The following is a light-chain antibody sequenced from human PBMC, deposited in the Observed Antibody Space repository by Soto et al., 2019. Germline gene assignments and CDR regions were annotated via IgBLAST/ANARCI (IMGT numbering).Light chain of an antibody. CDR3: QQYNNWPFT. Sequence: EIVMTQSPATLSVSPGERATLSCRASQSVRSNLAWYQQKPGQAPRLLLFGASTRATGFPARFSGSGSGTEFTLTISSLQSEDFAVYYCQQYNNWPFTFGPGTKVDIK. J-gene: IGKJ3*01. CDR2: GAS. CDR1: QSVRSN. V-gene: IGKV3-15*01.